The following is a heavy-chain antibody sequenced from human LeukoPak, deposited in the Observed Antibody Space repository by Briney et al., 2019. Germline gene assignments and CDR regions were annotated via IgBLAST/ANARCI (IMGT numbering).Heavy chain of an antibody. CDR2: IYHSGST. CDR3: ARLYILTGSYSWDY. Sequence: PSETLSLTCAVSGGSISSSNWWSWVRQPPGKGLEWIGEIYHSGSTNYNPSLKSRVTISVDKSKNQFSLKLSSVTAADTAVYYCARLYILTGSYSWDYWGQGALVTVSS. J-gene: IGHJ4*02. V-gene: IGHV4-4*02. D-gene: IGHD3-9*01. CDR1: GGSISSSNW.